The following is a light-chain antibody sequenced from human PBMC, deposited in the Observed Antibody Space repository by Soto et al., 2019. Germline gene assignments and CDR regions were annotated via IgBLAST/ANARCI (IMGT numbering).Light chain of an antibody. CDR2: DAS. CDR3: QQRSNWPIP. Sequence: EIGLTQNTATLSLSPGERATLSCRASQDINTYLAWYQQKPGQAPRLLIYDASNRAKGIPARFSGSGPGTDFTLTISSLEPEDFAVYYCQQRSNWPIPFGQGRRLEVK. CDR1: QDINTY. V-gene: IGKV3D-11*01. J-gene: IGKJ5*01.